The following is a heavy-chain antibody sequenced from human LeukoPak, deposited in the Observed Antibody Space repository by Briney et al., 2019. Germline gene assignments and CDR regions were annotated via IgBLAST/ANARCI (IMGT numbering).Heavy chain of an antibody. D-gene: IGHD3-10*01. CDR2: INWNGGST. J-gene: IGHJ4*02. V-gene: IGHV3-20*04. CDR3: ARRVYYGSGSYYCDY. Sequence: PGGSLRLSCAASGFTFDDYGMSWVRQAPGKGLGWVSGINWNGGSTGYADSVKGRFPISRDNAKNSLYLQMNSLRAEDTALYYCARRVYYGSGSYYCDYWGQGTLVTVSS. CDR1: GFTFDDYG.